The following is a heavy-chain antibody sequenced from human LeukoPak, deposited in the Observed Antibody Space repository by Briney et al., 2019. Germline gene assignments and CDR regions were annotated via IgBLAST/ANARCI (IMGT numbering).Heavy chain of an antibody. D-gene: IGHD6-25*01. J-gene: IGHJ4*02. CDR3: ARDAASDY. V-gene: IGHV3-20*01. Sequence: PGGSLRLSCAASGFTFNDYAMSWVRQAPGKGLEWVSVINWNGGSTGYADSVRGRFTISRDNAKNCLYLQMKSLRSEDTALYDCARDAASDYWGQGTLVTVPS. CDR1: GFTFNDYA. CDR2: INWNGGST.